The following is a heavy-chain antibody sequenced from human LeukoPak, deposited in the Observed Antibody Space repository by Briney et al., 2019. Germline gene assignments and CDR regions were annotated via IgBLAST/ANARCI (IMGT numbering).Heavy chain of an antibody. CDR3: ASGRYFDWLTIGGSFDY. D-gene: IGHD3-9*01. J-gene: IGHJ4*02. CDR2: ISSSSSYI. V-gene: IGHV3-21*01. Sequence: GGSLRLSCAASGFTFSSYSMNWVRQAPGKGLEWVSSISSSSSYIYYADSVKGRFTISRDNAKNSLYLQMNSLGAEDTAVYYCASGRYFDWLTIGGSFDYWGQGTLVTVSS. CDR1: GFTFSSYS.